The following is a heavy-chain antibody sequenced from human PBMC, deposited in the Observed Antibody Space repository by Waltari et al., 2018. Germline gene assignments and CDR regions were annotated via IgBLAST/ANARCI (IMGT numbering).Heavy chain of an antibody. J-gene: IGHJ6*02. CDR3: ALDTGALWMDV. Sequence: QVQLVQSGAEVKKPGASVKISCKTSEYTFTSSYIHWVRQAPGQGLEWMGIINLRGGRTIDAQKFQGRVTMTRDTSTSTVYMELSSLRSEDTAVYYCALDTGALWMDVWGQGTTVTVSS. CDR1: EYTFTSSY. CDR2: INLRGGRT. V-gene: IGHV1-46*01. D-gene: IGHD2-21*01.